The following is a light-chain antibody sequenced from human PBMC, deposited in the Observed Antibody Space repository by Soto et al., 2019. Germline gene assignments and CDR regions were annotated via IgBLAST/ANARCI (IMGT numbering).Light chain of an antibody. J-gene: IGKJ5*01. CDR3: QQFDDSVT. CDR2: GAS. CDR1: HSVSRTY. Sequence: EKVMNQSPASLSLSPGERATLSCRASHSVSRTYLAWYQQKPGQAPRLLMYGASDRATGTPGRFSGSGSGTDFTLTISGLEPEDSAVYYCQQFDDSVTFGQGTLLEIK. V-gene: IGKV3-20*01.